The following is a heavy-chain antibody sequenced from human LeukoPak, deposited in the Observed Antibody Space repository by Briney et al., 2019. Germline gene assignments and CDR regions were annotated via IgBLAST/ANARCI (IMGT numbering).Heavy chain of an antibody. CDR2: IYYSGST. Sequence: SETLSLTCTVSSGSISSYYWSWIRQPPGKGLEWIGYIYYSGSTNYNPSLKSRVTISVDTFKNQFSLKLRSVTAADTAVYYCARVVRLTGHYDYWGQGTLVTVSS. CDR1: SGSISSYY. V-gene: IGHV4-59*01. CDR3: ARVVRLTGHYDY. D-gene: IGHD3-9*01. J-gene: IGHJ4*02.